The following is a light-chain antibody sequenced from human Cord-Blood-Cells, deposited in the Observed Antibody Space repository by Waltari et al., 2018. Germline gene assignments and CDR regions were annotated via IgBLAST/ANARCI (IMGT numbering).Light chain of an antibody. J-gene: IGKJ3*01. CDR2: GAS. Sequence: EIVLPQSPGTLSLSPGERAPLPCRASQSVSSSYLAWYQQKPGQAPRLLIYGASSRATGIPDRFSGSGSGTDFTLTISRLEPEDFAVYYCQQYGSSPFTFGPGTKVDIK. V-gene: IGKV3-20*01. CDR1: QSVSSSY. CDR3: QQYGSSPFT.